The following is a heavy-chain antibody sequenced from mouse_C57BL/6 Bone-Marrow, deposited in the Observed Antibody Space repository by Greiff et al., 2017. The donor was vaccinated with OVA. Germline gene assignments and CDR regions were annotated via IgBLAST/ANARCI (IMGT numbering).Heavy chain of an antibody. J-gene: IGHJ3*01. CDR3: ARGGDYYYGSSQAWFAY. CDR2: IFPGSGST. V-gene: IGHV1-75*01. CDR1: GYTFTDYY. Sequence: QVQLKQSGPELVKPGASVKISCKASGYTFTDYYINWVKQRPGQGLEWIGWIFPGSGSTYYNEKFKGKATLTVDKSSSTAYMLLSSLTSEDSAVYFCARGGDYYYGSSQAWFAYWGQGTLVTVSA. D-gene: IGHD1-1*01.